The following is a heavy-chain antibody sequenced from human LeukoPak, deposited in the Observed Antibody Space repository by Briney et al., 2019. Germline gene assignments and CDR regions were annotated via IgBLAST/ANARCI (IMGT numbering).Heavy chain of an antibody. J-gene: IGHJ6*02. V-gene: IGHV3-30*18. D-gene: IGHD2-2*01. Sequence: GGSLRLSCAASGFTFSSYGMHWVRQAPGKGLEWVAVISYDGSNKYYADSVKGRFTISRDNSKNTLYLQMNSLRAEDTAVYYCAKDLGRSTSFRGSNYYYGMDVWGQGTTVTVSS. CDR3: AKDLGRSTSFRGSNYYYGMDV. CDR1: GFTFSSYG. CDR2: ISYDGSNK.